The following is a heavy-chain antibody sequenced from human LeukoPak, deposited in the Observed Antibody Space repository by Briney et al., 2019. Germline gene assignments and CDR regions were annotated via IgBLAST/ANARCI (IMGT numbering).Heavy chain of an antibody. CDR2: IFSSGAT. CDR3: ATGGAYTSGWYNI. J-gene: IGHJ4*02. CDR1: GGSVGGFY. V-gene: IGHV4-4*09. Sequence: PSETLSLTCTVSGGSVGGFYWTWIRQPPGGGMQWIGFIFSSGATNYNPSLKSRVAISTDTSKNQVSLRVTSVTAADTAVYYCATGGAYTSGWYNIWGQGTLVSASS. D-gene: IGHD6-19*01.